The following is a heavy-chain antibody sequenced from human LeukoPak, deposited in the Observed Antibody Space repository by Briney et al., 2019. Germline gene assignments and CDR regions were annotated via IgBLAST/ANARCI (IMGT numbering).Heavy chain of an antibody. J-gene: IGHJ4*02. CDR2: IYYSGST. Sequence: PSQTLSLTCTVSGGSISSGDYSWSWIRQPPGKGLEWIGYIYYSGSTYYNPSLKSRVTISVDTSKNQFSLKLISVTAADTAVYYCAREVDDSSGYRYFDYWGQGTLVTVSS. D-gene: IGHD3-22*01. V-gene: IGHV4-30-4*01. CDR1: GGSISSGDYS. CDR3: AREVDDSSGYRYFDY.